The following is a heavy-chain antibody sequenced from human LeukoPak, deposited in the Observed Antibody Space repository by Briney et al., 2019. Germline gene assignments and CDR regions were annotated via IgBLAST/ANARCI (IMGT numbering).Heavy chain of an antibody. J-gene: IGHJ4*02. CDR1: GGTFSSYT. D-gene: IGHD1-26*01. CDR2: IIPILGIA. V-gene: IGHV1-69*02. CDR3: ARVGPGIVGATNY. Sequence: EASVKVSCKASGGTFSSYTISWVRQAPGQGLERMGRIIPILGIANYAQKFQGRVTITADKSTSTAYMELSSLRSEDTAVYYCARVGPGIVGATNYWGQGTLVTVSS.